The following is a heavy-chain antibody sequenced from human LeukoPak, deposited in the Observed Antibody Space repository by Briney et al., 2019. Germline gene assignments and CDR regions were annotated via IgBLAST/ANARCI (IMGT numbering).Heavy chain of an antibody. CDR2: ISGDGGTR. CDR3: AKDYY. J-gene: IGHJ4*02. CDR1: GFTFDDYP. Sequence: GGSLRLSCAASGFTFDDYPMHWVRQVPGKGLEWVSLISGDGGTRYYADSVKGRFTISRDNSKNSLYLQMNSLRTEHTALYYCAKDYYWGQGTLVTVSS. V-gene: IGHV3-43*02.